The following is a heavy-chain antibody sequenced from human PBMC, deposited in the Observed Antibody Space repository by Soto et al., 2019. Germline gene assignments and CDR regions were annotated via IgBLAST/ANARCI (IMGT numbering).Heavy chain of an antibody. D-gene: IGHD2-2*01. V-gene: IGHV1-46*01. J-gene: IGHJ4*02. CDR2: INPSGGST. CDR1: GYTFTSYY. Sequence: QVQLVQSGAEVKKPGASVKVSCKASGYTFTSYYMHWVRQAPGQGLEWMGIINPSGGSTSYAQKFQGRVTMTRVTSTSTVYMELSSLRSEDTAVYYCSTSSPTGDYWGQGTLVTVSS. CDR3: STSSPTGDY.